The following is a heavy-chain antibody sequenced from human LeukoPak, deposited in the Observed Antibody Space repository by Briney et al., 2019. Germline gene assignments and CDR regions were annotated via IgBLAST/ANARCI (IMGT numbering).Heavy chain of an antibody. V-gene: IGHV4-59*01. CDR2: IYYSGST. CDR1: GGSISSSY. D-gene: IGHD4-23*01. J-gene: IGHJ4*02. CDR3: ACGNYYYFDY. Sequence: SETLSLTCTVSGGSISSSYWSLIRQPPGKGLEWIGYIYYSGSTSSNPSLRSRVTISVDTSKNQFSLSLTSVTAADTAVYYCACGNYYYFDYWGQGTLVTVSS.